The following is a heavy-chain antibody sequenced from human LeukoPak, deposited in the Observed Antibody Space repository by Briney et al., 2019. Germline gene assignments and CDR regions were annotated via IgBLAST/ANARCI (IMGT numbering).Heavy chain of an antibody. Sequence: SETLSLTCAVYGGSFSGYYWSWIRQPPGKGLEWIGEINHSGSTNYNPSLKSRVTISVDTSKNQFSLKLSSVTAADTAVYYCVSPRGFSYGYFDYWGQGTLVTVSS. CDR3: VSPRGFSYGYFDY. CDR1: GGSFSGYY. V-gene: IGHV4-34*01. J-gene: IGHJ4*02. D-gene: IGHD5-18*01. CDR2: INHSGST.